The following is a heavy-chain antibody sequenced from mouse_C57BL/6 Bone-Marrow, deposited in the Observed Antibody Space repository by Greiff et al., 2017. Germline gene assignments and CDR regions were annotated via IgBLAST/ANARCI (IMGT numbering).Heavy chain of an antibody. CDR2: IHPNSGST. V-gene: IGHV1-64*01. CDR3: ARGIYYDYDGWFAY. J-gene: IGHJ3*01. D-gene: IGHD2-4*01. Sequence: QVHVKQPGAELVKPGASVKLSCKASGYTFTSYWMHWVKQRPGQGLEWIGMIHPNSGSTNYNEKFKSKATLTVDKSSSTAYMQLSSLTSEDSAVYYCARGIYYDYDGWFAYWGQGTLVTVSA. CDR1: GYTFTSYW.